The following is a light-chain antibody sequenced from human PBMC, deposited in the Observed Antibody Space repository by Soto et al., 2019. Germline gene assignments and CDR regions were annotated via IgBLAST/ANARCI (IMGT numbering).Light chain of an antibody. V-gene: IGLV2-14*01. J-gene: IGLJ1*01. Sequence: QSALTQPASVSGSPGQSITISCTGTSSDIGGYKHVSWYQQHPGKAPKLMIYEVSNRPSGVSNRFSGSKSGNTASLTISGLQAEDEADYYCSSYTSSSLYVFGTGTKLTVL. CDR1: SSDIGGYKH. CDR2: EVS. CDR3: SSYTSSSLYV.